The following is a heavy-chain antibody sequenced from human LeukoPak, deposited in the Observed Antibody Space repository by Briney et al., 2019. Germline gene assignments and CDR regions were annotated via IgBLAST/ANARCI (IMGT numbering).Heavy chain of an antibody. J-gene: IGHJ6*03. CDR2: IYYSGST. CDR1: GGSISSSSYY. CDR3: ASIYSYYYYYMDV. D-gene: IGHD2-15*01. Sequence: WETLTLTCTVSGGSISSSSYYWGWIRQPPGKGLGWIGSIYYSGSTYYNPSLKSRVTISVDTSKNQFSLKLSSVPAADTAVYYCASIYSYYYYYMDVWGKGTTVTLPS. V-gene: IGHV4-39*07.